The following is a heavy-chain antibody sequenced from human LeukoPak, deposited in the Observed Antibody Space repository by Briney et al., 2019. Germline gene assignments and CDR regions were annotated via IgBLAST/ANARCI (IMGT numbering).Heavy chain of an antibody. CDR3: ARHEGYSYVLDY. V-gene: IGHV4-39*01. J-gene: IGHJ4*02. D-gene: IGHD5-18*01. CDR1: GGSISSSSYY. Sequence: SETLSLTCTVSGGSISSSSYYWGWLRQPPGKGLEWIGRIYYSGSTYYNPSLKSRDTKPVNTSKNQFSLQLSSVTASDTTVYYCARHEGYSYVLDYWGQGTLVSVSS. CDR2: IYYSGST.